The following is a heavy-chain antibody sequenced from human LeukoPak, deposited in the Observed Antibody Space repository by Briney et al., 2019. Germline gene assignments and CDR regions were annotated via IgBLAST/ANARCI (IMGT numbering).Heavy chain of an antibody. CDR3: AKGLDNSDYYGMDV. Sequence: AGSLRLSCAASGFTFDDYAMHWVRQAPGKGLEWVSLISGDGGSTYYADSVKGRFTISRDNSKNSLYLQMNSLRTEDTALYYCAKGLDNSDYYGMDVWGQGTTVTVSS. J-gene: IGHJ6*02. V-gene: IGHV3-43*02. D-gene: IGHD4-23*01. CDR1: GFTFDDYA. CDR2: ISGDGGST.